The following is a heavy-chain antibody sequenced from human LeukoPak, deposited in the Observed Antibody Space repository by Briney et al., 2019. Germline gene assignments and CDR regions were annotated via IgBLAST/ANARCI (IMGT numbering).Heavy chain of an antibody. D-gene: IGHD3-3*01. Sequence: GGSLRLSCAASGFTFSSYAMSWVRQAPGKGLEWVSAISGSGGSTYYADSVKGRFTISRDNSKNTLYLQMNSLRAEDTAVYYCAKETVLRFLEWTYYFDYWGQGTLVTVSS. CDR3: AKETVLRFLEWTYYFDY. CDR2: ISGSGGST. J-gene: IGHJ4*02. V-gene: IGHV3-23*01. CDR1: GFTFSSYA.